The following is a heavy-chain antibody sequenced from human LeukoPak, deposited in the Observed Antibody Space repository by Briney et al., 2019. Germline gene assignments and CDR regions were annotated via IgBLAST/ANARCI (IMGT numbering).Heavy chain of an antibody. D-gene: IGHD5-12*01. Sequence: KPSETLSLTCTVSGVSISSYYWSWVRQPPGKGMEWVGYIYYSGSTNYNPSLKSRLTISVHTSKNQFSLKLSSVPAADTAVYYCARHRATISPFDPWGQETLVTVPS. V-gene: IGHV4-59*08. CDR2: IYYSGST. CDR3: ARHRATISPFDP. J-gene: IGHJ5*02. CDR1: GVSISSYY.